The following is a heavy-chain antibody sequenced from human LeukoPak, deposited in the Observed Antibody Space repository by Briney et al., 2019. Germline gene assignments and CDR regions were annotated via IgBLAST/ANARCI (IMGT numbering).Heavy chain of an antibody. Sequence: GGSLRLSCAASGFTLSNARMSWVRQAPGKGLEWVGRIRSKANSYATAYAASEKGRFTIYRDDSKNTAYLQMNSLKAEDTAVYYCTRQWNGVSPSTRYYYYYMDVWGKGTTVTVSS. CDR1: GFTLSNAR. V-gene: IGHV3-73*01. J-gene: IGHJ6*03. D-gene: IGHD2-8*01. CDR2: IRSKANSYAT. CDR3: TRQWNGVSPSTRYYYYYMDV.